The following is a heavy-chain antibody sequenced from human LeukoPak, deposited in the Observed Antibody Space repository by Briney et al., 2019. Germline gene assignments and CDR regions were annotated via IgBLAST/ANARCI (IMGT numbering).Heavy chain of an antibody. CDR1: GFTFSNYW. V-gene: IGHV3-74*01. CDR3: ARVSSRAFDM. Sequence: GGSLRLSCAASGFTFSNYWMHWVRQAPGKGLVWVSRINTDGSSTDYADSVKGRFTISRDNAKNTLYLQMNSLRAEDAAIYYCARVSSRAFDMWGQGTMVTVSS. D-gene: IGHD2/OR15-2a*01. CDR2: INTDGSST. J-gene: IGHJ3*02.